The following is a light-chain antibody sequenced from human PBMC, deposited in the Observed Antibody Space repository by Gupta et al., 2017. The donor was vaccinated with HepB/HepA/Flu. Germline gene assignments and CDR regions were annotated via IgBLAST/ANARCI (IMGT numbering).Light chain of an antibody. CDR2: SST. CDR1: QAVNTY. CDR3: QQSDRVPYT. J-gene: IGKJ2*01. Sequence: DIQLTQSPSTVSSSLGDRVTITCRASQAVNTYLNWYLQRPGQAPQLLIYSSTALHGGVSSRFSGAGSGSKFTLTINNVQREDFGTYCCQQSDRVPYTFGQGTRL. V-gene: IGKV1-39*01.